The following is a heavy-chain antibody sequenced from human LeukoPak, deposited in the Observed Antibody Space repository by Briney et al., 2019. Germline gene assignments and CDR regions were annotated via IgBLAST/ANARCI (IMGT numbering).Heavy chain of an antibody. J-gene: IGHJ6*02. V-gene: IGHV4-59*01. CDR2: IYYSGST. Sequence: PSETLSLTCTVSGGSISSYYWSWTRQPPGRGLEWIGYIYYSGSTSYNPSLKSRVTISVDTSKNQFSLKLSSVTAADTAVYYCARTYYDIAGYYYGMDVWGQGTTVTVSS. D-gene: IGHD3-9*01. CDR3: ARTYYDIAGYYYGMDV. CDR1: GGSISSYY.